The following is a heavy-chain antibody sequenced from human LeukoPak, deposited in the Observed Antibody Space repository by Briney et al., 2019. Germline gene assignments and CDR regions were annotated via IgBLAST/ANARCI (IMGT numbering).Heavy chain of an antibody. D-gene: IGHD1-26*01. CDR1: GYTFTGYY. J-gene: IGHJ4*02. CDR2: INPNSGGT. CDR3: ARGAVEGVGAIALDY. V-gene: IGHV1-2*06. Sequence: ASVKVSCKASGYTFTGYYMHWVRQAPGQGLEWMGRINPNSGGTNYAQKFQGRVTMTRDTSISTAYMELSRLRSDDTAVYYCARGAVEGVGAIALDYWGQGTLVTVSS.